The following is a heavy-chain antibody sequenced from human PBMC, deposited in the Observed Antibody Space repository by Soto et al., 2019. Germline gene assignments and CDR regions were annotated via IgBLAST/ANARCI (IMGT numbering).Heavy chain of an antibody. Sequence: GESLKISCKGSGSSLSTSWIAWARQMPGKGLEWVGVIFFGDSDTRYGPSFQGQVTLSVDKSIATAYLQWNSLKTSDTAIYYCARHYHGFDYWGQGTPVTVSS. D-gene: IGHD3-16*02. CDR3: ARHYHGFDY. J-gene: IGHJ4*02. V-gene: IGHV5-51*01. CDR1: GSSLSTSW. CDR2: IFFGDSDT.